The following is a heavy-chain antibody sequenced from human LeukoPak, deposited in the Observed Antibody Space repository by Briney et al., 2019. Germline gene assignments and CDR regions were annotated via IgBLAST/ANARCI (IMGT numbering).Heavy chain of an antibody. V-gene: IGHV4-61*01. J-gene: IGHJ4*02. CDR3: ARDGGYGFDY. CDR2: IYYSGST. D-gene: IGHD3-16*01. Sequence: SETLSLTCTVSGYSISSGYYWGWIRQPPGKGLEWIGYIYYSGSTNYNPSLKSRVTISVDTSKNQFSLKLSSVTAADTAVYYCARDGGYGFDYRGQGTLVTVSS. CDR1: GYSISSGYY.